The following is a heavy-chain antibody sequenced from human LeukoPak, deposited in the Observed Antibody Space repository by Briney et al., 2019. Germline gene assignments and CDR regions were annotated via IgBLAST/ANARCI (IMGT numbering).Heavy chain of an antibody. CDR3: ARGDCSSSSCSGFYGMDV. V-gene: IGHV3-23*01. D-gene: IGHD2-2*01. CDR2: ISGGGGST. J-gene: IGHJ6*02. CDR1: GFTLSSYV. Sequence: GGSLRLSCEASGFTLSSYVMGWVRQAPGKGLEWVSLISGGGGSTYYADSVKGRFTVSRDNSKNTLYMELNSLRAEDTAVYYCARGDCSSSSCSGFYGMDVWGQGTTVTVPS.